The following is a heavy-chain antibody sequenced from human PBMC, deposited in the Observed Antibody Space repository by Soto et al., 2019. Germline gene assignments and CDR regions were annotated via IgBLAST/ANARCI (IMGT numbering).Heavy chain of an antibody. CDR3: ARDRFFDY. J-gene: IGHJ4*02. Sequence: QVQLQESGPGLVKPSETLSLTCTVSDGSIRNYYWSWIRQPPGKGLEWIGSVYESGVTNYNPSLESRVTISIDTSKSQFSLKLTSVTAADTAVYYCARDRFFDYWGQGTLVTVSS. D-gene: IGHD3-16*01. CDR1: DGSIRNYY. CDR2: VYESGVT. V-gene: IGHV4-59*01.